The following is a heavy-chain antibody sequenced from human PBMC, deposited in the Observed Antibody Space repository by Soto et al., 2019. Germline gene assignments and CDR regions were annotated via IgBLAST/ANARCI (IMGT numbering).Heavy chain of an antibody. CDR2: INHSGSN. J-gene: IGHJ1*01. CDR3: ARGALNYDRWSCPMHCRMAV. CDR1: GYSISSCYY. Sequence: PSETLSLTCSFSGYSISSCYYLVWILQTTGKGLGWIGEINHSGSNSHNPSLKSRVTLSLDTSKNQFYLILSAVTAAETAVYYCARGALNYDRWSCPMHCRMAVWSQRTPVTVSS. D-gene: IGHD3-3*01. V-gene: IGHV4-38-2*02.